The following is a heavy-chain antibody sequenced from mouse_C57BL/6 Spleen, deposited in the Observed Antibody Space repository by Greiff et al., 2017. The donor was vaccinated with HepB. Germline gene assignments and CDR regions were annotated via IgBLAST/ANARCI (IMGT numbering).Heavy chain of an antibody. Sequence: QVQLKQSGAELVKPGASVKMSCKASGYTFTTYPIEWMKQNHGKSLEWIGNFHPYNDDTKYNEKFKGKATLTVEKSSSTVYLELSRLTSEDSAVYYGARRNYDYDEGWCADWGEGTLVTVSA. V-gene: IGHV1-47*01. D-gene: IGHD2-4*01. CDR3: ARRNYDYDEGWCAD. CDR2: FHPYNDDT. CDR1: GYTFTTYP. J-gene: IGHJ3*01.